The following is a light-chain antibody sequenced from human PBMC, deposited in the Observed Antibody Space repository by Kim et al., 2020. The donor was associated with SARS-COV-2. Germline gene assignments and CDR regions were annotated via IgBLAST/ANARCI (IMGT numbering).Light chain of an antibody. CDR3: QQTFSTQFS. Sequence: ASVGDRVTITCRASQRIDRYLNWYQQKAGEAPKILIFAASTLQSGVPARFSGSGSETDFTLTISSLQPEDFATYYCQQTFSTQFSFGPGTKVDIK. J-gene: IGKJ3*01. CDR1: QRIDRY. V-gene: IGKV1-39*01. CDR2: AAS.